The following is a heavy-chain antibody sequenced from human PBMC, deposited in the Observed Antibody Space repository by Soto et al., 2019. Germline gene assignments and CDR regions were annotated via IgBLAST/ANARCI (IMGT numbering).Heavy chain of an antibody. J-gene: IGHJ6*03. Sequence: EASVKVSCKASGGTFSSYTISWVRQAPGQGLEWMGRIIPILGIANYAQKFQGRVTITADKSTSTAYMELSSLRSEDTAVYYCAIGGPKGGIVVVVAATRPNYYYYMDVWGKGTTVTVSS. CDR3: AIGGPKGGIVVVVAATRPNYYYYMDV. CDR2: IIPILGIA. V-gene: IGHV1-69*02. CDR1: GGTFSSYT. D-gene: IGHD2-15*01.